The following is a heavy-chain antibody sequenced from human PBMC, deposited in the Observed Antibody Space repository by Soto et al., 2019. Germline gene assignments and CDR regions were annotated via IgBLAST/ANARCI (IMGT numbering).Heavy chain of an antibody. CDR3: AKEIAASATLWLDP. Sequence: EVQLLESGGGLVQPGGSLRLSCAASGFTLNYYAINWVRQAPGKGLDWVSAITSTGDTYYVDSVKVLFTISRDNSKNKLYLQMNSLRAEDTAVYYCAKEIAASATLWLDPWGQGTLVTVSS. V-gene: IGHV3-23*01. J-gene: IGHJ5*02. D-gene: IGHD6-13*01. CDR2: ITSTGDT. CDR1: GFTLNYYA.